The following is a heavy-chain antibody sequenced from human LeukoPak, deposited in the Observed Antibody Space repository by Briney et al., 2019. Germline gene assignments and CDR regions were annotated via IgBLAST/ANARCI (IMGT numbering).Heavy chain of an antibody. V-gene: IGHV3-23*01. CDR3: ARDPYSSGWYKDAFDI. J-gene: IGHJ3*02. Sequence: GGSLRLSCEASGFTFDNYAMSWVRQAPGKGLEWVSAISGSGGSTYYADSVKGRFTISRDNAQNSLFLQLNSLRAEDTAVYYCARDPYSSGWYKDAFDIWGQGTMVTVSS. CDR2: ISGSGGST. CDR1: GFTFDNYA. D-gene: IGHD6-19*01.